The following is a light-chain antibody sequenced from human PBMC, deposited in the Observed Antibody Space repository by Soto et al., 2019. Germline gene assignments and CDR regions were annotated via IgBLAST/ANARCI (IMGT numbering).Light chain of an antibody. Sequence: QLVLTQSPSASASLGASVKLTCTLSSGHSSYAIAWHQKQPGKGPRYLMDLNNDGSHTKGDGIPDRFSGSSSGADLFLIVSSIQYEDEADYYCQTWGTGFQVFGGGTKLTVL. V-gene: IGLV4-69*01. CDR1: SGHSSYA. J-gene: IGLJ2*01. CDR2: LNNDGSH. CDR3: QTWGTGFQV.